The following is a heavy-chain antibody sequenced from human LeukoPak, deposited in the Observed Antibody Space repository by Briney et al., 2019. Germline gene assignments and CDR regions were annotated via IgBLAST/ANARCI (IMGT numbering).Heavy chain of an antibody. Sequence: SEILSLTCAVSAGSISSSNWWSWVRQSPVKGLEWIGEIYLYGTTDYNPSLKSRVTMSVDRSKNQFSLKLSSVTAADTAVYYCARQKWEQQGRDYYFYGLDVWGPGTTVTVSS. CDR2: IYLYGTT. J-gene: IGHJ6*02. CDR3: ARQKWEQQGRDYYFYGLDV. D-gene: IGHD1-26*01. V-gene: IGHV4-4*02. CDR1: AGSISSSNW.